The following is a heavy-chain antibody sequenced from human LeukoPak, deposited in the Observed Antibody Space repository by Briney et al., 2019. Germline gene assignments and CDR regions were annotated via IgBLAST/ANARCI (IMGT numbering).Heavy chain of an antibody. Sequence: PSETLSLTCTVSGGSISSYYWSWIRQPPGKGLEWIGYIYYSGSTNYNPSLKSRVTISVDTSKNQFPLKLSSVTAADTAVYYCARYAYYDSSGYSGNAFDIWGQGTMVTVSS. V-gene: IGHV4-59*08. CDR1: GGSISSYY. CDR2: IYYSGST. CDR3: ARYAYYDSSGYSGNAFDI. D-gene: IGHD3-22*01. J-gene: IGHJ3*02.